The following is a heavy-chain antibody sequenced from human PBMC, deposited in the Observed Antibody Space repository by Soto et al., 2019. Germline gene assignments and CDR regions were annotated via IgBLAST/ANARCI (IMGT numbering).Heavy chain of an antibody. D-gene: IGHD3-9*01. J-gene: IGHJ5*02. CDR3: ARVAISAWSQRNNWFDP. Sequence: TSETVSLTCTVSGGSISSGDYYWSWIRQPPGKGLEWIGYIYYSGSTYYNPSLKSRVTISVDTSKNQFSLKLSSVTAADTAVYYCARVAISAWSQRNNWFDPWGQGTLVTVSS. CDR2: IYYSGST. V-gene: IGHV4-30-4*01. CDR1: GGSISSGDYY.